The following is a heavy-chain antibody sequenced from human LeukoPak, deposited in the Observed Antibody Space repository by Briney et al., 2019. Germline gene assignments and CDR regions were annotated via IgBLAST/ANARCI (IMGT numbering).Heavy chain of an antibody. D-gene: IGHD5-18*01. CDR1: GFSLSTSGMC. CDR3: ARILVDTAMVYYFDY. J-gene: IGHJ4*02. Sequence: SGPALVKPTQTLTLTCTFSGFSLSTSGMCVSWIRQPPGKALEWLARIDWDDDKYYSTSLKTRLTISKDTSKNRVVLTMTNMDPVDAATYYCARILVDTAMVYYFDYWGQGTLVTVSS. CDR2: IDWDDDK. V-gene: IGHV2-70*11.